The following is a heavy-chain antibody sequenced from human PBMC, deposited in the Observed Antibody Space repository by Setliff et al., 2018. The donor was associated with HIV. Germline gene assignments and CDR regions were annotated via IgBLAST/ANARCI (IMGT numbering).Heavy chain of an antibody. J-gene: IGHJ4*02. V-gene: IGHV3-7*01. CDR2: IKQDGSER. Sequence: HPGGSLRLSCEASGFSFSSYWMSWVRQAPGKGLEWVANIKQDGSERSYVDSVKGRFTISRDNAKNSLYLQMNSLRAEDTAVYYCAQITVMGYWGQGTLVTVSS. CDR3: AQITVMGY. CDR1: GFSFSSYW. D-gene: IGHD4-4*01.